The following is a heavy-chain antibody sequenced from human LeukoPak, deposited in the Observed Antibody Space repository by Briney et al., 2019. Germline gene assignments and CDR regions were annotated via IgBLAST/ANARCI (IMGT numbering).Heavy chain of an antibody. CDR3: AKDIGQQPPAYFDY. CDR2: ISGDGGST. D-gene: IGHD6-13*01. Sequence: GGSLRLSCAASGFTFDDYAMHWVRHAPGKGLEWVSLISGDGGSTYYADSVKGRFTTSRDNSKNSLYLQMNSLRTEDTALYYCAKDIGQQPPAYFDYWGQGTLVTVSS. J-gene: IGHJ4*02. CDR1: GFTFDDYA. V-gene: IGHV3-43*02.